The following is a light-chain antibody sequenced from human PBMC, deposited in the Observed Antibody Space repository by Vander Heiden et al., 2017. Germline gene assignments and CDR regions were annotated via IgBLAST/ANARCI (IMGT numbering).Light chain of an antibody. CDR1: QRISSY. J-gene: IGKJ2*01. V-gene: IGKV1-39*01. Sequence: DIQMTQSPSSLSASLGDRVTITCRASQRISSYLNWYQQKPGKAPKLLIYAASSLQSGVPSRFSGSGSGTDFTLTISRLQPEDFATYYCQQSYSTPQTFGQGTKLEIK. CDR2: AAS. CDR3: QQSYSTPQT.